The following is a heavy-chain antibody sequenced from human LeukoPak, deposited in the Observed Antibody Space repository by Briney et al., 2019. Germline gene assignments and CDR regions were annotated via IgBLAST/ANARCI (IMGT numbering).Heavy chain of an antibody. CDR1: GGSVSSGSYY. CDR3: ARGSRYTLVNFDY. Sequence: SETLSLTCTVSGGSVSSGSYYWSWIRQPPGKGLEWIGYIHYSGSTNYSPSLKSRVTISVDTSKNQFSLKLTSVTAADTAVYYCARGSRYTLVNFDYWGQGTLVTVSS. CDR2: IHYSGST. J-gene: IGHJ4*02. V-gene: IGHV4-61*01. D-gene: IGHD3-9*01.